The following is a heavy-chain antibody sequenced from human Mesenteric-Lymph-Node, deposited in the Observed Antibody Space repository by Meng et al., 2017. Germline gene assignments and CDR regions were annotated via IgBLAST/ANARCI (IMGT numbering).Heavy chain of an antibody. CDR1: GFTFSDYY. CDR3: ARGDLAAVSVIDYGMDV. D-gene: IGHD6-13*01. J-gene: IGHJ6*02. Sequence: GESLKISCAASGFTFSDYYMSWIRQAPGKGLEWVSYISSSGSTIYYADSVKGRFTISRDNAKNSLYLQMNSLRAKDTAVYYCARGDLAAVSVIDYGMDVWGQGTTVTVSS. CDR2: ISSSGSTI. V-gene: IGHV3-11*01.